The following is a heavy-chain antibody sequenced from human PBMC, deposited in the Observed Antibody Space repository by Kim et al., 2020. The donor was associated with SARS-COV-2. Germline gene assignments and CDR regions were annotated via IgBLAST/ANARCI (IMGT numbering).Heavy chain of an antibody. D-gene: IGHD4-4*01. J-gene: IGHJ4*02. CDR3: ARSAYSTMLDF. Sequence: ADSVNGRFAVSRDNAGNTLYLQMNSLRDEDTAVYYCARSAYSTMLDFWGQGTLVAVSS. V-gene: IGHV3-74*01.